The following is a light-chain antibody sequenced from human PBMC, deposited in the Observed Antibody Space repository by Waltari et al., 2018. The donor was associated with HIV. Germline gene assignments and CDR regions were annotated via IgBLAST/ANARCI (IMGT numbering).Light chain of an antibody. Sequence: QSALTQPRSVSGSPGQSVTISCTGTSRNVGAYNYVSWYQVHPGKPPKVIIYHASQRPSGFPGRFSGSRSGNTASLTISGLRAEDEAEYYCCSYAGLYKYVFGTGTEVTVL. CDR2: HAS. CDR1: SRNVGAYNY. J-gene: IGLJ1*01. CDR3: CSYAGLYKYV. V-gene: IGLV2-11*01.